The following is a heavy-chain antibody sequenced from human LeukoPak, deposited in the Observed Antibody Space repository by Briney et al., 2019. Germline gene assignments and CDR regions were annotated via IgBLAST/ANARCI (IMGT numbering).Heavy chain of an antibody. CDR1: GFTVSSNY. Sequence: GGSLRLSCAASGFTVSSNYMSWVRQAPGKGLECVSVFYSGGDTYYADSVKGRFTISRDNSKNMVYPQMNSLRAEDTAAYYCARRGIQYYYDPVAAFDIWGQGTMVTVSS. V-gene: IGHV3-66*04. CDR2: FYSGGDT. J-gene: IGHJ3*02. D-gene: IGHD3-22*01. CDR3: ARRGIQYYYDPVAAFDI.